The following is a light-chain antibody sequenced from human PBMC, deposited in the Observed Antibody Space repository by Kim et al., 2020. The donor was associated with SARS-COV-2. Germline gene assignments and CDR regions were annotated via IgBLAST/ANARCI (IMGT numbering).Light chain of an antibody. Sequence: DIVMTQSLDSLAVSLGERATINCKSSRTILYNSNNKNYLAWYQQKPGQPPKLLIYWASTRESGVPDRFSGSGSETDFTLTISSLQAEDVAVYYCQQYYISPLTFGGGTKVDIK. CDR1: RTILYNSNNKNY. J-gene: IGKJ4*01. CDR3: QQYYISPLT. V-gene: IGKV4-1*01. CDR2: WAS.